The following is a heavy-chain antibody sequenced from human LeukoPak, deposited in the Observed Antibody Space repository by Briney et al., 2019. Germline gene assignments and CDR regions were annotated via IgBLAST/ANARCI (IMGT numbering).Heavy chain of an antibody. CDR3: ARVMGRYCSSTSCYVDY. CDR2: ISYDGSNK. D-gene: IGHD2-2*01. Sequence: GRSLRLSCAASGITFSSYAMHWVRQAPGKGLEWVAVISYDGSNKYYADSVKGRFTISRDNSKNTLYLQMNSLRAEDTAVYYCARVMGRYCSSTSCYVDYWGQGTLVTVSS. J-gene: IGHJ4*02. V-gene: IGHV3-30*04. CDR1: GITFSSYA.